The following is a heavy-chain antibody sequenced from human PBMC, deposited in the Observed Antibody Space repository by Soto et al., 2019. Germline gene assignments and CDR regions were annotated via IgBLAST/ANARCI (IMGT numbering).Heavy chain of an antibody. J-gene: IGHJ5*02. V-gene: IGHV4-59*08. CDR1: GGSISSYY. CDR3: ARRHDYGDYERWFDP. CDR2: IYYSGST. D-gene: IGHD4-17*01. Sequence: SETLSLTCTVSGGSISSYYWSWIRQPPGKGLEWIGYIYYSGSTNYNPSLKSRVTISVDTSKNQFSLKLSSVTAADAAVYYCARRHDYGDYERWFDPWGQGTLVTVSS.